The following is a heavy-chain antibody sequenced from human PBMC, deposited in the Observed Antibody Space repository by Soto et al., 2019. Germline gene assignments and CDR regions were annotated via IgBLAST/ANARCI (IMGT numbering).Heavy chain of an antibody. D-gene: IGHD3-22*01. J-gene: IGHJ4*02. Sequence: QVQLVESGGGVVQPGRSLRLSCAASGLTFSSYGMHWVRQAPGKGLERVAVIWYDGSNKYYADSVKGRFTISRDNSKNTLYLQMNSLGVEDTAVYYCARSYYYDSSGYPGFDYWGQGTLVTVSS. CDR1: GLTFSSYG. CDR3: ARSYYYDSSGYPGFDY. V-gene: IGHV3-33*01. CDR2: IWYDGSNK.